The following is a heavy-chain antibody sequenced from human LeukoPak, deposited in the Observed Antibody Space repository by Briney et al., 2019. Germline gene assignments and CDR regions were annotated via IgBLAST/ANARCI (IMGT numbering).Heavy chain of an antibody. V-gene: IGHV3-23*01. Sequence: GGSLRLSCAASGFTFSSYAMSWVRQTPGKGLVWVSTISGSGRSTYYADSVKDRFTISRDNSKNTLYLQMNSLRAEDTAVYYCAKREPDYYYFYLDVWGKGTAVTVSS. J-gene: IGHJ6*03. D-gene: IGHD1-14*01. CDR2: ISGSGRST. CDR3: AKREPDYYYFYLDV. CDR1: GFTFSSYA.